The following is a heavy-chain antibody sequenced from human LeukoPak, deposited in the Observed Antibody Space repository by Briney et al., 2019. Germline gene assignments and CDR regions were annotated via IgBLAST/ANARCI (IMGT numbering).Heavy chain of an antibody. J-gene: IGHJ5*02. Sequence: SETLSLTCAVYGGSFSGYYWSWIRQPPGKGLEWIGEINHSGSTNYNPSLKSRVTISVDTSKNQFSLKLSSVTAADTAVYYCARGAYCSAGSCSGTRFDPWGQGTLVTVSS. CDR3: ARGAYCSAGSCSGTRFDP. V-gene: IGHV4-34*01. CDR1: GGSFSGYY. D-gene: IGHD2-15*01. CDR2: INHSGST.